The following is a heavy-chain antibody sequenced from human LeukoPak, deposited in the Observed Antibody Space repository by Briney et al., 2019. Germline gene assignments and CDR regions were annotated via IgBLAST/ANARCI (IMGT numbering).Heavy chain of an antibody. Sequence: GGSLRLSCAASGFPFSIYWMTWVRQAPGKGLEWVANIKPDGSEKYYVDSAKGRFTISRDNAKNSLYLQMNSLRAEDTAVYYCVKGSSGTVVRGVSWAWFDPWGQGTLVSVSS. CDR2: IKPDGSEK. CDR1: GFPFSIYW. J-gene: IGHJ5*02. D-gene: IGHD3-10*01. V-gene: IGHV3-7*05. CDR3: VKGSSGTVVRGVSWAWFDP.